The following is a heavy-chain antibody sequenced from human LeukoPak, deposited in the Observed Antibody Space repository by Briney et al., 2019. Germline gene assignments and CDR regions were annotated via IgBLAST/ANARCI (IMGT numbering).Heavy chain of an antibody. CDR1: GGSISSYY. V-gene: IGHV4-4*07. Sequence: SETLSLTCTVSGGSISSYYWTWIRQSAGKGLEWIGRINTSGSTNYNPSLRSRVTMSVNTPKNQFSLNLTSVTAADTAVYSCAREGGDPRWLDPWGQGTLVTVSS. D-gene: IGHD6-25*01. CDR3: AREGGDPRWLDP. CDR2: INTSGST. J-gene: IGHJ5*02.